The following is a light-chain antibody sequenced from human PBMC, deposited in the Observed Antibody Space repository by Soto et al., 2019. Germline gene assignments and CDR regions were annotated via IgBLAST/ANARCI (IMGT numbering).Light chain of an antibody. V-gene: IGKV3-20*01. J-gene: IGKJ1*01. CDR3: QQYGSSPPWT. Sequence: IGLTQSPDTLCLSPGERATLSCRASQSVSSSYLAWYQQKPGQAPRLLIYGASSRATGIPDRFSGSGSGTDFTLTISRLEPEDFAVYYCQQYGSSPPWTFGQGTKVDIK. CDR1: QSVSSSY. CDR2: GAS.